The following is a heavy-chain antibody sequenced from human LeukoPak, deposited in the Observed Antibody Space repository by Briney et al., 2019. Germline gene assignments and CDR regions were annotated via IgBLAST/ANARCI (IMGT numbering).Heavy chain of an antibody. CDR3: ARDRGGYCSGGSCYSFGSRYYYMDV. CDR2: ISAYNGNT. CDR1: GYTFTSYG. Sequence: GASVKVSCKASGYTFTSYGISWVRQAPGQGLEWMGWISAYNGNTNYAQRLQGRVTMTTDTPTSTAYMELRSLRSDDTAVYYCARDRGGYCSGGSCYSFGSRYYYMDVWGKGTTVTISS. V-gene: IGHV1-18*01. J-gene: IGHJ6*03. D-gene: IGHD2-15*01.